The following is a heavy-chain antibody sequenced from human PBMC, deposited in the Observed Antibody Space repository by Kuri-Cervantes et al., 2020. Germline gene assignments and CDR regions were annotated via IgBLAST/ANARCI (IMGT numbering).Heavy chain of an antibody. V-gene: IGHV4-34*01. D-gene: IGHD3-16*01. CDR2: INHSGST. CDR1: GGSFSGYY. CDR3: ARGGGDYYYYYMDV. J-gene: IGHJ6*03. Sequence: SQTLSLTCAVYGGSFSGYYWSWIRQPPGKGLEWIGEINHSGSTNYNPSLKSRVTISVDTSKNQFSLKLSPVTAADTAVYYCARGGGDYYYYYMDVWGKGTTVTVSS.